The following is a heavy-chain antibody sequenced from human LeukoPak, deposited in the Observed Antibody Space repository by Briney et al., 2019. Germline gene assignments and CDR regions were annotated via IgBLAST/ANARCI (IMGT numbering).Heavy chain of an antibody. V-gene: IGHV4-4*07. CDR3: ARDVITIFGVVTRP. D-gene: IGHD3-3*01. J-gene: IGHJ5*02. Sequence: SETLSLTCTVSGGSIVSHYWNWIRQPAGRGLEWIGRFYASGTTNTSPSLKSRVTMSVDTSKNQFSLKLSSVTAADTAVYYCARDVITIFGVVTRPWGQGTLVTVSS. CDR2: FYASGTT. CDR1: GGSIVSHY.